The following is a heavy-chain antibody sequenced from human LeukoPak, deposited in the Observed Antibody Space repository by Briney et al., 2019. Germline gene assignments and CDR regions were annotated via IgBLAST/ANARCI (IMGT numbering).Heavy chain of an antibody. V-gene: IGHV3-33*01. J-gene: IGHJ3*01. CDR3: AREISMLVNAFDL. CDR2: IWYDGSNE. CDR1: GFTVSNSG. Sequence: SGGSLRLSCAASGFTVSNSGMHWVRQAPGKGLEWVAVIWYDGSNEYYADAVKGRFIISRDNSKNTVHLQMNSLRVEDTSVYYCAREISMLVNAFDLWGQGTLVAVSS. D-gene: IGHD3-16*01.